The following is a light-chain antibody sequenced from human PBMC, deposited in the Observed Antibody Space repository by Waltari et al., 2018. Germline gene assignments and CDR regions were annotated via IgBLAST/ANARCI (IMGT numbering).Light chain of an antibody. CDR3: QQYESLIS. V-gene: IGKV1-33*01. J-gene: IGKJ5*01. CDR2: DAS. Sequence: DSQMTQSPTSLSASVGDRVTITCQASHYLSKRLNWYYQKVGNAPKLLIYDASKLDIGVPSRFSGSGSGTLFTLTISGLEPEDFATYFCQQYESLISFGQGTRLDLK. CDR1: HYLSKR.